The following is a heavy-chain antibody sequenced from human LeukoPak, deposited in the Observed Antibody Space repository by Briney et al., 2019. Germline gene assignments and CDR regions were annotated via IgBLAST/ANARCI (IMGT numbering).Heavy chain of an antibody. Sequence: GASVKVSCKASGYTFNTYGINWARQAPGQGLEWMGWISGYNGNTNYAQKLQGRVTMTTDTSTSTAYMELRSLRSDDTAVYYCARGSSIGDFDYWGQGTLVTVSS. CDR2: ISGYNGNT. CDR3: ARGSSIGDFDY. CDR1: GYTFNTYG. V-gene: IGHV1-18*01. D-gene: IGHD3-16*01. J-gene: IGHJ4*02.